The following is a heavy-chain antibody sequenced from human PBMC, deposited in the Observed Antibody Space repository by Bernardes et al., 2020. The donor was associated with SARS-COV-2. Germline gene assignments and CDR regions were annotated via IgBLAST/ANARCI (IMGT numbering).Heavy chain of an antibody. V-gene: IGHV3-23*01. CDR2: IRGTGATA. D-gene: IGHD2-15*01. CDR3: AKSLAGYCYGSTCYWRPLDS. CDR1: GASVSSGAYF. J-gene: IGHJ4*02. Sequence: LSLTCTVSGASVSSGAYFWTWVRQAPGKGLEWVSIIRGTGATAHYADSVKGRFTVSRDNSNNILYLEMNSLRTEDTATYYCAKSLAGYCYGSTCYWRPLDSWGQGTLVTVSS.